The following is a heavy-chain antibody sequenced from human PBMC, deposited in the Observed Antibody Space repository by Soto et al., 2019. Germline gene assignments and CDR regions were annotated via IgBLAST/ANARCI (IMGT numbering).Heavy chain of an antibody. CDR3: ATLNNWSSGDGRIDV. CDR1: GGTFNTYT. CDR2: IMPLYAKP. Sequence: QVQLVQSGAEVKKPGSSVKVSCKASGGTFNTYTISWVRQVPGQGLEWMGGIMPLYAKPTYAQPFLGRLTIAVDEHTSKVYMELSSVRSEDTALYYCATLNNWSSGDGRIDVWGRGTAVSVSS. J-gene: IGHJ6*02. D-gene: IGHD1-26*01. V-gene: IGHV1-69*01.